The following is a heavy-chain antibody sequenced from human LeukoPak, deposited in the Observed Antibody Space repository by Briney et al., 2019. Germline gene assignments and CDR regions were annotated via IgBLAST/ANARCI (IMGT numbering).Heavy chain of an antibody. J-gene: IGHJ4*02. CDR3: ARGVRIAMAGYIDY. Sequence: GGSLRLSCAASGFTFSTYAMHWVRQAPGKGLEWVAAISYDGPNKRYADSVKGRFTISRDNSKNTLYLQMNSLRAEDTAVYYCARGVRIAMAGYIDYWGQGTPVTVSS. V-gene: IGHV3-30*04. D-gene: IGHD6-19*01. CDR1: GFTFSTYA. CDR2: ISYDGPNK.